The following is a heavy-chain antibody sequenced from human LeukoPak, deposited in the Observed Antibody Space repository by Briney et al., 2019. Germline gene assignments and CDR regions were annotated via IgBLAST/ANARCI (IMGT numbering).Heavy chain of an antibody. J-gene: IGHJ4*02. D-gene: IGHD3-16*01. CDR2: INRNGGWT. CDR1: GYTFTACH. V-gene: IGHV1-2*02. CDR3: ATLGGDSLAAHNGY. Sequence: ASVKVSCKSSGYTFTACHMHWVRQAPGHRLEWLGWINRNGGWTVYAQRFGGRVTMNNDTSHATGFMELRSLTSDDPGVYYFATLGGDSLAAHNGYWGQGTLVTVSS.